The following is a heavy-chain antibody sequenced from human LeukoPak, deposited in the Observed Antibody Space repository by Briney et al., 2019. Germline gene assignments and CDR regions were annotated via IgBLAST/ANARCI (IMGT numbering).Heavy chain of an antibody. D-gene: IGHD3-22*01. V-gene: IGHV3-23*01. Sequence: GGSLRLSCAASGFTFSSCAMSWVRQAPGKGLEWVSGISASGGTTYYADSVKGRFTISRDNSKNTLVLQLNSLRAEDTAVYYCAKDPTDFDSSGQTYFDYWAREPWSPSPQ. CDR2: ISASGGTT. CDR1: GFTFSSCA. CDR3: AKDPTDFDSSGQTYFDY. J-gene: IGHJ4*02.